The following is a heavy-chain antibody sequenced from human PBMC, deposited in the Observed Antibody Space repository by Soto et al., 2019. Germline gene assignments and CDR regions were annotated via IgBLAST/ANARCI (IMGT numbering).Heavy chain of an antibody. CDR3: VAAWQFDY. V-gene: IGHV3-7*01. CDR1: GFTFCSYW. CDR2: IKQDGSEK. Sequence: GGSLRLSCAASGFTFCSYWMGWVRQAPGKGLEWVANIKQDGSEKYYVDSVKGRFTISRDNAKNSLYLQMNSLRAEDTAVYYCVAAWQFDYWSQGTLVTVSS. J-gene: IGHJ4*02.